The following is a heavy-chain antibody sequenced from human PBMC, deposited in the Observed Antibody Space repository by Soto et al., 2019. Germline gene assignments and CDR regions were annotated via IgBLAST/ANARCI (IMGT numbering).Heavy chain of an antibody. V-gene: IGHV4-30-4*01. CDR3: ARRYSGSYKTWFDP. CDR1: GGSISSGDYY. CDR2: IYYSGST. D-gene: IGHD1-26*01. J-gene: IGHJ5*02. Sequence: SETLSLTCTVSGGSISSGDYYWSWIRQPPGKGLEWIGYIYYSGSTYYNPSLKSRVTISVDTSKNQFSLKLSSVTAADTAVYYRARRYSGSYKTWFDPWGQGTLVTVSS.